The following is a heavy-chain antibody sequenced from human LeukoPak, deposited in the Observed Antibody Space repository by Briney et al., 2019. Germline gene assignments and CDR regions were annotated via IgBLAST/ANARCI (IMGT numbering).Heavy chain of an antibody. V-gene: IGHV1-46*01. Sequence: ASVKVSCKASGYTFISYYTHWVRRAPGQGLEWMGIINPSGGGTTYAPKFQGRVTMTRDTSTSTVYMELSSLTSDDTAVYYCARNGVGSGSYEPASYFYYMDVWGKGTTVTVSS. CDR3: ARNGVGSGSYEPASYFYYMDV. J-gene: IGHJ6*03. CDR2: INPSGGGT. CDR1: GYTFISYY. D-gene: IGHD3-10*01.